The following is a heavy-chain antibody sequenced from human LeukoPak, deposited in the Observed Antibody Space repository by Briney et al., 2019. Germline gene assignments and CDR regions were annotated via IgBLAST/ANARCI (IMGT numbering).Heavy chain of an antibody. CDR3: ASTYNPQFGYDAFDI. D-gene: IGHD5-24*01. V-gene: IGHV4-34*01. Sequence: PSETLSLTCAVYGGSFSGYYWSWIRQPPGKGLEWIGEINHSGSTNYNPSLKSRVTISVDTSKNQFSLKLSSVTAADTAVYYCASTYNPQFGYDAFDIWGQGTMVTVSS. CDR1: GGSFSGYY. CDR2: INHSGST. J-gene: IGHJ3*02.